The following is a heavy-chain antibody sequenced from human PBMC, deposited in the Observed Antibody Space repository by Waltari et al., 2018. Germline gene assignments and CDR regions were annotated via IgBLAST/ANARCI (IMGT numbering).Heavy chain of an antibody. V-gene: IGHV1-46*01. Sequence: VPLVQSGAEVKKPGASVNVSCKASGYLFTTYYVHWVRQAPGQGLEWMGIINPSGGSTRNAQKFQGRVTMTRDTSTSTVHMEMSSLRSEDTAVYYCARAGAVRGRYYFDYWGQGSLVTVSS. CDR3: ARAGAVRGRYYFDY. CDR1: GYLFTTYY. CDR2: INPSGGST. J-gene: IGHJ4*02. D-gene: IGHD3-10*01.